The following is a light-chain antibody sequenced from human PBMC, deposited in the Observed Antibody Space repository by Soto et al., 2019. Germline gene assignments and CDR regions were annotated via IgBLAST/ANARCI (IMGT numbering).Light chain of an antibody. J-gene: IGKJ1*01. CDR2: KES. CDR3: QNYNSYSEA. V-gene: IGKV1-5*03. Sequence: DIQMTQSPSTLSGSLGERVTITCRASQTISSWLAWYQQKTGKAPKILIYKESTLKTGVPYRFSGSGSGTELTLTISRLQPDDFATYYCQNYNSYSEAFGQGTKVDIK. CDR1: QTISSW.